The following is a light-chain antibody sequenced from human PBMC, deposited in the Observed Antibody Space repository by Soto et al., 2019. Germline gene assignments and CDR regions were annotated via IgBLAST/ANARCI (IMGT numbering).Light chain of an antibody. Sequence: QSALTQPPSVSAAPGQKVTISCSGSSSNIGNNYVSWYQQLPGTAPKLLIYDNNKRPSGIPDRFSGSKSGTSATLGITGLQTGDEADYYCGTWDSSLSAGDYVFGTGTQLTVL. J-gene: IGLJ1*01. V-gene: IGLV1-51*01. CDR2: DNN. CDR3: GTWDSSLSAGDYV. CDR1: SSNIGNNY.